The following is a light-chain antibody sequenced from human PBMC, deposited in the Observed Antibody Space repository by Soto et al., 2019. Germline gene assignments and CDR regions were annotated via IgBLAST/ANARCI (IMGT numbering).Light chain of an antibody. J-gene: IGKJ5*01. CDR1: QSVSSY. CDR3: QQRSNWPPIT. Sequence: EILLTQSPCTLSLSQWERATLSCRASQSVSSYLAWYQQKPGQAPRLLIYDASNRATGIPARFSGSGSGTDFTLTISSLQSEDFAVYYCQQRSNWPPITFGQGTRLEI. CDR2: DAS. V-gene: IGKV3-11*01.